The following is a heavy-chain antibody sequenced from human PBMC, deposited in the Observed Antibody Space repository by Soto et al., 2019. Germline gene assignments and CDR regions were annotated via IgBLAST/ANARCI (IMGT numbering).Heavy chain of an antibody. CDR2: ISGSGGST. CDR3: AKDVDYGDYAGSFDY. Sequence: GGSLRLSCAASGFTFSSYAMSWVRQAPGKGLEWVSAISGSGGSTYYADSVKGRFTISRDNSKNTLYLQMNSLRAEDTAVYYCAKDVDYGDYAGSFDYWGQGTLVTVSS. D-gene: IGHD4-17*01. CDR1: GFTFSSYA. J-gene: IGHJ4*02. V-gene: IGHV3-23*01.